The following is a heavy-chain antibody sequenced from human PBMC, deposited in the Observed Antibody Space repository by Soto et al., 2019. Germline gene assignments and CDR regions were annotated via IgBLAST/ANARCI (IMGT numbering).Heavy chain of an antibody. D-gene: IGHD3-10*01. CDR1: GCSISSSSYY. CDR2: IYYSGST. J-gene: IGHJ5*02. Sequence: PSETLSLTCTFSGCSISSSSYYLGWIRQPPGKGLEWIGSIYYSGSTYYNPSLKSRVTISVDTSKNQFSLKLSSVTAADTAVYYCARLDTIYGSGPDEIQPNWFDPWGQGTLVTVSS. CDR3: ARLDTIYGSGPDEIQPNWFDP. V-gene: IGHV4-39*01.